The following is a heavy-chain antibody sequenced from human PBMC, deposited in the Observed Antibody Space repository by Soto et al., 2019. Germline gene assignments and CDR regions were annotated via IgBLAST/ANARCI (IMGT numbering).Heavy chain of an antibody. CDR3: ARVEYSSSWYVSDVRVSFLAH. J-gene: IGHJ4*02. D-gene: IGHD6-13*01. CDR1: GYTFTSYA. Sequence: ASVKVSCKASGYTFTSYAMHWVRQAPGQRLEWMGWINAGNGNTKYSQKFQGRVTITRDTSASTAYMELSSLRSEDTAVYYCARVEYSSSWYVSDVRVSFLAHWGQGTLVTVSS. V-gene: IGHV1-3*01. CDR2: INAGNGNT.